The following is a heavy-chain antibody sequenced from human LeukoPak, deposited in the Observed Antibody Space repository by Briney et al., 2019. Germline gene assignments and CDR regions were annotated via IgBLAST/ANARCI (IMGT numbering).Heavy chain of an antibody. CDR1: GGTFSSYA. D-gene: IGHD3-22*01. Sequence: SVKVSCKASGGTFSSYAIRWVRQAPGQGLEWMGGIIPFFCTANYAQKFQGRGTNTTDEATSTAYMGASKPRSEDTAVFYCARAFNYYDSIVYSYYFDDWGQGTLVTVSS. CDR2: IIPFFCTA. V-gene: IGHV1-69*05. J-gene: IGHJ4*02. CDR3: ARAFNYYDSIVYSYYFDD.